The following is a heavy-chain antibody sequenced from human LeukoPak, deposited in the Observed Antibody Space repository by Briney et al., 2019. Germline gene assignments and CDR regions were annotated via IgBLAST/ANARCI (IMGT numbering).Heavy chain of an antibody. Sequence: GGSLRLSRAASGFTVSSNYMSWVRQAPGKGREWVSVIYRGGTTYYADSGKGGFTISRENSKNTLYLQMNTLSTEDTAVYYCARDLYDYGSYWGQGTLVTVSS. CDR1: GFTVSSNY. J-gene: IGHJ4*02. CDR3: ARDLYDYGSY. D-gene: IGHD4/OR15-4a*01. V-gene: IGHV3-53*01. CDR2: IYRGGTT.